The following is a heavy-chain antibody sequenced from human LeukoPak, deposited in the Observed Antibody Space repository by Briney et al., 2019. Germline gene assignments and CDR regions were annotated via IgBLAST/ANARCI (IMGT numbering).Heavy chain of an antibody. J-gene: IGHJ4*02. CDR2: ISGSGGNT. CDR1: GFTFSSYS. Sequence: GGSLRLSCAASGFTFSSYSMNWVRQAPGKGLEWVSSISGSGGNTYYADSVKGRFTISRDYSKNTLYLQMNSLRAEDTAVYYCARGPMVRTNLFDYWGQGTLVTVSS. D-gene: IGHD3-10*01. CDR3: ARGPMVRTNLFDY. V-gene: IGHV3-23*01.